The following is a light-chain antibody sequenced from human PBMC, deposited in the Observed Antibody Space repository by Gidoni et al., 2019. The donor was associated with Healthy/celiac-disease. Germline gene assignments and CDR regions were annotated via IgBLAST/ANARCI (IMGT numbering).Light chain of an antibody. CDR3: SSYTSSSTLV. CDR1: SSDVGGYNY. CDR2: EVS. V-gene: IGLV2-14*01. J-gene: IGLJ3*02. Sequence: QSALTQPASVSGSPGQSITLSCTGTSSDVGGYNYVSWYQQHPGKAPKLMIYEVSNRPAWVSNRFSGSKSGNTASLTISGLQAEDEADYYCSSYTSSSTLVFGGGTKLTVL.